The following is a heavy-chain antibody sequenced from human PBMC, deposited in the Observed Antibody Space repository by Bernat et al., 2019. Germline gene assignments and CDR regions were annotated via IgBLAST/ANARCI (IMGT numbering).Heavy chain of an antibody. J-gene: IGHJ4*02. CDR3: ASRGRKGGSVSENDY. D-gene: IGHD2-15*01. CDR1: GYTFTSYG. Sequence: QVQLVQSGAEVKKPGASVKVSCKASGYTFTSYGISWVRQAPGQGLEWMGWISAYNGNTNYAQKLQGRVTMTTDTSTSTAYMELSSLRSEDTAVYYCASRGRKGGSVSENDYWGQGTLVTVSS. V-gene: IGHV1-18*04. CDR2: ISAYNGNT.